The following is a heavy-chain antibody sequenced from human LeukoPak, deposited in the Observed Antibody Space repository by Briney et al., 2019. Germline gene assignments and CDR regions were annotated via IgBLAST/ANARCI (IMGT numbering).Heavy chain of an antibody. Sequence: PSETLSLTCTVSGGSISSYYWSWIRQPPGKGLEWIGYIYYSGSTNYNPSLKSRVTISVDTSKNQFSLKLSSVTAADTAVYYCARDVYYDILTGYYLNAFDIWGQGQWSPSLQ. D-gene: IGHD3-9*01. CDR2: IYYSGST. CDR1: GGSISSYY. CDR3: ARDVYYDILTGYYLNAFDI. J-gene: IGHJ3*02. V-gene: IGHV4-59*01.